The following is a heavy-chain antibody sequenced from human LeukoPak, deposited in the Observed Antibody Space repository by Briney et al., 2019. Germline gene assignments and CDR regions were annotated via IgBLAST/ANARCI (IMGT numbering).Heavy chain of an antibody. J-gene: IGHJ3*02. CDR2: IYHSGST. D-gene: IGHD5-12*01. CDR3: AGGGYNSGAFDI. CDR1: GGSISSGGYS. Sequence: SETLSLTCAVSGGSISSGGYSWSWIRQPPGKGLEWIGYIYHSGSTYYNPSLKSRVTISVDTSKNQFSLKLSSVTAADTAVYYCAGGGYNSGAFDIWGQGTMVTVSS. V-gene: IGHV4-30-2*02.